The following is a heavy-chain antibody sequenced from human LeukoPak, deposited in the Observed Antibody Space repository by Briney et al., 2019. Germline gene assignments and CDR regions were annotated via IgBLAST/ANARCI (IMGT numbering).Heavy chain of an antibody. J-gene: IGHJ4*02. CDR3: ASQRVDYYDSSGYYYAQEFDY. V-gene: IGHV4-4*07. D-gene: IGHD3-22*01. CDR2: IYTSGST. CDR1: GGSISSYY. Sequence: SETLSLTCTVSGGSISSYYWSWIRQPAGKGLEWIGRIYTSGSTNYNPSLKSRVIISVDTSKNQFSLKLSSVTAADTAVYYCASQRVDYYDSSGYYYAQEFDYWGQGTLVTVSS.